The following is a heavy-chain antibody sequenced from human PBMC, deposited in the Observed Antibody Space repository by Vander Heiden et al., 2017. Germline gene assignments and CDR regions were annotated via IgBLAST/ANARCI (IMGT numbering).Heavy chain of an antibody. CDR1: GYTFTGHS. J-gene: IGHJ6*02. Sequence: QVQLVQSGAEVKKPGASVTVSCKASGYTFTGHSMHWVRQAPGQGLEWMGWINPNRGGTNYAQKFQGRVTMTRDTSISTAYMELSRLRSDDTALYYCARGKRGYGMDVWGQGTTVTVSS. D-gene: IGHD3-10*01. CDR3: ARGKRGYGMDV. CDR2: INPNRGGT. V-gene: IGHV1-2*02.